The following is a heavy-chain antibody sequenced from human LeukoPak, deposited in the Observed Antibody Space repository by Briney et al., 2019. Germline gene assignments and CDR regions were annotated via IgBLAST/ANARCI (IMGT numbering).Heavy chain of an antibody. CDR1: GGSISSHY. CDR3: ARLVTTVTHYYYYYMDV. J-gene: IGHJ6*03. V-gene: IGHV4-59*11. Sequence: SETLSLTCTVSGGSISSHYWSWIRQPPGKGLEWIGYIYYSGSTNYNPSLKSRVTISVDTSKNQFSLKLSSVTAADTAVYYCARLVTTVTHYYYYYMDVWGKGTTVTVSS. CDR2: IYYSGST. D-gene: IGHD4-11*01.